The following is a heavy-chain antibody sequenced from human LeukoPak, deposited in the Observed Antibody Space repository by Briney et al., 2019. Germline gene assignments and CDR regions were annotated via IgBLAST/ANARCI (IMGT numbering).Heavy chain of an antibody. J-gene: IGHJ4*02. V-gene: IGHV3-23*01. Sequence: PGGPLRLSCAASGFTFSSYAMSWVRQAPGKGLEWVSAISGSGGSTYYADSVKGRFTISRDNSKNTLYLQMNSLRAEDTAVYYCAKDVAYYDFWSGSRYFDYWGQGTLVTVSS. CDR3: AKDVAYYDFWSGSRYFDY. D-gene: IGHD3-3*01. CDR1: GFTFSSYA. CDR2: ISGSGGST.